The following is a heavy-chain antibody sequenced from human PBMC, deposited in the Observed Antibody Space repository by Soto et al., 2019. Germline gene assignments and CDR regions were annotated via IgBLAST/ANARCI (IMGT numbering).Heavy chain of an antibody. Sequence: GGSLRLSCAASGFTFSSYAMSWVHQAPGKGLEWVSAISGSGGSTYYADSVKGRFTISRDNSKNTLYLQMNSLRAEDTAVYYCAKDREELGIPSNFDYWGQGTLVTVSS. CDR2: ISGSGGST. CDR3: AKDREELGIPSNFDY. CDR1: GFTFSSYA. J-gene: IGHJ4*02. V-gene: IGHV3-23*01. D-gene: IGHD7-27*01.